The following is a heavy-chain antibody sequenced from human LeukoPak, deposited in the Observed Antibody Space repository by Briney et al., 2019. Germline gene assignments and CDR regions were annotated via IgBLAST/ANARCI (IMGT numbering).Heavy chain of an antibody. CDR2: ISSSSSYI. D-gene: IGHD3-10*01. J-gene: IGHJ3*02. CDR3: ARAGGWFGDYAFDI. CDR1: GFTFSSYS. Sequence: GGSLRLSCAASGFTFSSYSMNWVRQAPGKGLEWVSSISSSSSYIYYADSVKGRFNTSRDNAKNSLYLQMNSLRAEDTAVYYCARAGGWFGDYAFDIWGQGTMVTVSS. V-gene: IGHV3-21*01.